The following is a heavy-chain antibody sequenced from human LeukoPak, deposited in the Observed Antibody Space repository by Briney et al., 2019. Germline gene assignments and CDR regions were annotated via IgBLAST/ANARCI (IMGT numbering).Heavy chain of an antibody. CDR1: GGSISSSSYY. V-gene: IGHV4-39*07. CDR2: IYHSGST. Sequence: PSETLSLTCTVSGGSISSSSYYWGWIRQPPGKGLEWIGEIYHSGSTNYNPSLKSRVTISVDKSKNQFSLKLSSVTAADTAVYYCAREYLRYFFGGMDVWGQGTTVTVSS. D-gene: IGHD3-9*01. CDR3: AREYLRYFFGGMDV. J-gene: IGHJ6*02.